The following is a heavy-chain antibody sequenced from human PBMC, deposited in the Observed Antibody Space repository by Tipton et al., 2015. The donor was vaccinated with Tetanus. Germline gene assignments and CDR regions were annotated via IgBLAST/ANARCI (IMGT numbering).Heavy chain of an antibody. CDR2: IDPNSGGT. CDR3: ARDRGDYIYSGMDV. CDR1: GYTFTGYY. D-gene: IGHD3-22*01. V-gene: IGHV1-2*02. J-gene: IGHJ6*02. Sequence: QVQLVQSGAEVKKPGASVKVSCKASGYTFTGYYIYWVRQAPGQGLEWMGWIDPNSGGTVYAQKFQGRVTMTRDTSISTAYMELRSLRSDDPSVYYCARDRGDYIYSGMDVWGPGTTVTVSS.